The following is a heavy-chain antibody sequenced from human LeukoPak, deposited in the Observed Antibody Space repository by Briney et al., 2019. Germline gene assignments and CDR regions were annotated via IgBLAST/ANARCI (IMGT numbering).Heavy chain of an antibody. CDR2: INHSGST. D-gene: IGHD6-19*01. CDR3: ARGLGSGWYVTELYYFDY. J-gene: IGHJ4*02. V-gene: IGHV4-34*01. Sequence: PSETLSLTCAVYGGSFSGYYWSWIRQPPRKGLEWIGEINHSGSTNYNPSLKSRVTISVDTSKNQFSLKLSSVTAADTAVYYCARGLGSGWYVTELYYFDYWGQGTLVTVSS. CDR1: GGSFSGYY.